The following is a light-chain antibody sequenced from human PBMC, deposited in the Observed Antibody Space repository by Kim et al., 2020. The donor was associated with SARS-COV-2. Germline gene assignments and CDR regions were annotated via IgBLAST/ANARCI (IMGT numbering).Light chain of an antibody. CDR3: SSYTSSSTNYV. J-gene: IGLJ1*01. CDR1: RSDVGGYKY. CDR2: DVS. Sequence: QSITLSCTATRSDVGGYKYVSWYQQHPGKAPKLMIYDVSNRPSGVSNRFSGSKSGNTASLTISGLQAEDEADYYCSSYTSSSTNYVFGTGTKVTVL. V-gene: IGLV2-14*03.